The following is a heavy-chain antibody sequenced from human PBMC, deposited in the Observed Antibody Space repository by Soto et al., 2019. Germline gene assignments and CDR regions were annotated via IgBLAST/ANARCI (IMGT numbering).Heavy chain of an antibody. Sequence: ESLKISCRGSGYTFISYWIGWVRQLPGKGLEWMGIIYPGDSETKYSPSFQGQITISADRSISIAYLQWSSLKASDTAMYFCARLRGFKYGYLNWGTDYWGQGTSVTVSS. CDR1: GYTFISYW. J-gene: IGHJ4*02. D-gene: IGHD5-18*01. V-gene: IGHV5-51*01. CDR3: ARLRGFKYGYLNWGTDY. CDR2: IYPGDSET.